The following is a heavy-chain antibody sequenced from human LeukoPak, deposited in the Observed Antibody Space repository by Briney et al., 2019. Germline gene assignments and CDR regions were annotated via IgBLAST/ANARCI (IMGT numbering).Heavy chain of an antibody. CDR1: GGSFSGYY. V-gene: IGHV4-34*09. J-gene: IGHJ5*02. CDR3: ARDYGNNWFDP. Sequence: PSETLSLTCAVYGGSFSGYYWSWIRQPPGKGPEWIGEINHSGSTNYNPSLRSRVSISVDTSKNQFSLKLSSVTAADTAMYYCARDYGNNWFDPWGQGTLVTVSA. CDR2: INHSGST. D-gene: IGHD4-17*01.